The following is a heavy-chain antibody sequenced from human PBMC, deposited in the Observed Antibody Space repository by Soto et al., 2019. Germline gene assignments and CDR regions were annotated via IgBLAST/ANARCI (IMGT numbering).Heavy chain of an antibody. J-gene: IGHJ2*01. V-gene: IGHV1-69*12. D-gene: IGHD2-15*01. CDR2: IIPIFGTA. Sequence: QVQLVQSGAEVKKPGSSVKVSCKASGGTFSSYAISWVRQAPGQGLEWMGGIIPIFGTANYAQKFQGRVTITADESTSTADMELSSLSSEDTAVYYCARVVTVVKSFHYWYFDLWGRGTLVTVSS. CDR3: ARVVTVVKSFHYWYFDL. CDR1: GGTFSSYA.